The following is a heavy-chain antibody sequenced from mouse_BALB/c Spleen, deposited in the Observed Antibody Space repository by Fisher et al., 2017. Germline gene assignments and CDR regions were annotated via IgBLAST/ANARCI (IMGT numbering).Heavy chain of an antibody. Sequence: RFTISRDNAKNTLYLQMSSLKSEDTAMYYCARHETTVVATGSYAMDYWGQGTSVTVSS. CDR3: ARHETTVVATGSYAMDY. V-gene: IGHV5-12-1*01. D-gene: IGHD1-1*01. J-gene: IGHJ4*01.